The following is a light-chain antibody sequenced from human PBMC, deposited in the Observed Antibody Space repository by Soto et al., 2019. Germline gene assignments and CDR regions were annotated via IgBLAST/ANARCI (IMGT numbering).Light chain of an antibody. CDR2: EVR. J-gene: IGLJ2*01. CDR3: SSYTSKSSLI. Sequence: QSALTKPASVSGSPGQSITISCAGTMRDVGAYNLVSWYQQHPGRAPQLIIYEVRNRPSGISFRFSGSKSGNTASLTISGLQAEDEADYYCSSYTSKSSLIFGGGTKLTVL. CDR1: MRDVGAYNL. V-gene: IGLV2-14*01.